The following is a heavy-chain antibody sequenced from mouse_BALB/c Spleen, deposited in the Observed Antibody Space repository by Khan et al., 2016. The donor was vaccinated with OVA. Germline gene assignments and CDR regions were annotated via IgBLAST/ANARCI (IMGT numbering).Heavy chain of an antibody. Sequence: DLVKPGASVKLSCKASGYTFTSYWINWIKQRPGQGLDWVGHIGPGSGNPYHNEIFKGKATLTVDTSSNKVYIQLSSLSSVASAVYYCARSNDYGNVLYAMDYWGQGTSVTVSS. V-gene: IGHV1S41*01. J-gene: IGHJ4*01. D-gene: IGHD1-1*01. CDR2: IGPGSGNP. CDR1: GYTFTSYW. CDR3: ARSNDYGNVLYAMDY.